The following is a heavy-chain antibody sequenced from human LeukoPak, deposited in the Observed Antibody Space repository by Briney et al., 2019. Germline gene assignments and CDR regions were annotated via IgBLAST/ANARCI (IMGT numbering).Heavy chain of an antibody. Sequence: GGSLRLSCAASGFTFSSYSMNWVRQAPGKGLEWVSSISSSSSYIYYADSVKGRFTISRDNAKNSLYLQMNSLRAEDTAVYYCARTSITMVREDAFDIWGQGTMVTVSS. D-gene: IGHD3-10*01. V-gene: IGHV3-21*01. CDR1: GFTFSSYS. CDR2: ISSSSSYI. CDR3: ARTSITMVREDAFDI. J-gene: IGHJ3*02.